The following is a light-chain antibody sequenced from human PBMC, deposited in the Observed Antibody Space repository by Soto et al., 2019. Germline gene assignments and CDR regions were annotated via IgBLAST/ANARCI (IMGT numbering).Light chain of an antibody. CDR3: QTWDSSIAV. CDR1: KLGHKY. Sequence: SSELTQPPSVSVSPGQTASITCSGDKLGHKYVSWYQQKPGQSPVLVIYQDTKRPSGIPERFSGSNSGNTATLTISGTQVMDEADYYCQTWDSSIAVFGGGTKLTVL. J-gene: IGLJ2*01. V-gene: IGLV3-1*01. CDR2: QDT.